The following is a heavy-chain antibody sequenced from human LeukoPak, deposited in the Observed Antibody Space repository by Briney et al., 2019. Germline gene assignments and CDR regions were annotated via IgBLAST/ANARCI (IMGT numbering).Heavy chain of an antibody. CDR2: IYGSGST. J-gene: IGHJ5*02. Sequence: SETLSLTCTVSGGSISSYYWSWTRQPPGKGLEWIGHIYGSGSTNYNPSLKSRVTLSVDTSKNQFSLKLSSVTAADTAVYYCAREGTSGTLLNWFDPWGQGTLVTVSS. D-gene: IGHD1-1*01. V-gene: IGHV4-59*01. CDR3: AREGTSGTLLNWFDP. CDR1: GGSISSYY.